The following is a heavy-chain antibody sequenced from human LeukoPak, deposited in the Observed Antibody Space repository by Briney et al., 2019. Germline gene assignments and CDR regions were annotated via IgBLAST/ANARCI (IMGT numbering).Heavy chain of an antibody. CDR1: GGSISGYY. V-gene: IGHV4-59*08. J-gene: IGHJ4*02. Sequence: SETLSLTCTVSGGSISGYYWDWIRQPPGKGLEWIGYIYYSGSTNYTPSLKSRVTISVDTSKNQFSLKLNSVTAADTAVYYCARRPYYYDSSGYYEGYFVYWGQGTLVTVSS. CDR2: IYYSGST. CDR3: ARRPYYYDSSGYYEGYFVY. D-gene: IGHD3-22*01.